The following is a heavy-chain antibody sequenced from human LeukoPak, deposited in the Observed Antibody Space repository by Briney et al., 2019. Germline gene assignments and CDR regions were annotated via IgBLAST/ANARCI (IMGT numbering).Heavy chain of an antibody. D-gene: IGHD4-17*01. V-gene: IGHV4-59*01. CDR2: IYNSGHT. Sequence: PSETLSLTCTISGASINTYYWSWIRQPPGKGLEWIGYIYNSGHTNYNPSLKSRVTISEDTSKNQLSLKLSSVTAADTAVYYCARAAVTTSRYFQHWGQGTLVTVSS. J-gene: IGHJ1*01. CDR3: ARAAVTTSRYFQH. CDR1: GASINTYY.